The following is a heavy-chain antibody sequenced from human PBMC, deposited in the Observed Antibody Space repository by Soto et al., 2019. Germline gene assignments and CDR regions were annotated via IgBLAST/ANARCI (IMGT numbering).Heavy chain of an antibody. CDR2: IYHSGST. CDR3: AREGPPYFDFWSGPIFDY. CDR1: GGSISSSNW. J-gene: IGHJ4*02. Sequence: PSETLSLTCAVSGGSISSSNWWSWVRQPPGKGLEWIGEIYHSGSTNYNPSLKSRVTISVDKSKNQFSLKLSSVTAADTAVYYCAREGPPYFDFWSGPIFDYWGQGTLVTVSS. V-gene: IGHV4-4*02. D-gene: IGHD3-3*01.